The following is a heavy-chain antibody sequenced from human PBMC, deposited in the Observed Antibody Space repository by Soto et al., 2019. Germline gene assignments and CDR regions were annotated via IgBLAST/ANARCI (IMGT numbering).Heavy chain of an antibody. J-gene: IGHJ3*02. CDR1: GFRFEDYA. CDR3: AKLGTGTVNDALDI. CDR2: LSWNSGNI. D-gene: IGHD1-7*01. Sequence: GGSLRLSCAASGFRFEDYAMHWVRQAPGKGLEWVSGLSWNSGNIGYADSVKGRFTISRDNAKKSLYLQMNSLRAEDTALYYCAKLGTGTVNDALDIWGQGAMVTVSS. V-gene: IGHV3-9*01.